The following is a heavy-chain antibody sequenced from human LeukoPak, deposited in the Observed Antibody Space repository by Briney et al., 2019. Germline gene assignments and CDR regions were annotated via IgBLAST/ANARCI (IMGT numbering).Heavy chain of an antibody. CDR2: ITSGFTP. CDR3: AKDYSDSRVADVFFEY. CDR1: GLTFSDYA. D-gene: IGHD2-15*01. V-gene: IGHV3-23*01. J-gene: IGHJ4*02. Sequence: PGGSLRLSCAASGLTFSDYAMSWFRQAPGKGLEWVSGITSGFTPHYADSVKGRFTISRDNSKNTFHLQLNSLRAEDTAVYYRAKDYSDSRVADVFFEYWGQGTLVTVSS.